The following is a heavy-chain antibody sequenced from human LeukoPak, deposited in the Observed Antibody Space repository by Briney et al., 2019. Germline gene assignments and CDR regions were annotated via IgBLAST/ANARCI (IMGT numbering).Heavy chain of an antibody. J-gene: IGHJ4*02. CDR3: AKDSWDSYYFDY. V-gene: IGHV3-23*01. CDR1: GFTFSSYG. Sequence: PGRSLRLSCAASGFTFSSYGMHWVRQAPGKGLEWVSAISGSGGSTYYADSVKGRFTISRDNSKNTLYLQMNSLRAEDTAVYYCAKDSWDSYYFDYWGQGTLVTVSS. CDR2: ISGSGGST. D-gene: IGHD1-26*01.